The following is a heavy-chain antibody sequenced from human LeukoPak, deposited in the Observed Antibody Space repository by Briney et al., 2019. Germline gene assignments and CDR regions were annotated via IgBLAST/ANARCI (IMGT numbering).Heavy chain of an antibody. Sequence: GESLKISCQASGYTFSDYWIAWVGQMPGKGLEWMGIIYPGDSDTRYSPSFQGQVTISADKSISTAYLQWSSLKASDTAMYYCARNAYDAFDIWGQGTMVTVSS. V-gene: IGHV5-51*01. CDR3: ARNAYDAFDI. CDR1: GYTFSDYW. D-gene: IGHD2-21*01. J-gene: IGHJ3*02. CDR2: IYPGDSDT.